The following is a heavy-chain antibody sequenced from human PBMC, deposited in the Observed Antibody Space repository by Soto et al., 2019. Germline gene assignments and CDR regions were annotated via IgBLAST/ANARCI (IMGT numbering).Heavy chain of an antibody. V-gene: IGHV3-23*01. Sequence: GGSLRLSCAASGFTFTTYAMTWVRQAPGKGLEWVSTITSTGGSTYYADSVKGRFTISRDNSRNTLYLQMNSLRAEDTAVYYCAKERFRSWYFFDYWGQGTLVTVSS. D-gene: IGHD6-13*01. CDR1: GFTFTTYA. CDR2: ITSTGGST. CDR3: AKERFRSWYFFDY. J-gene: IGHJ4*02.